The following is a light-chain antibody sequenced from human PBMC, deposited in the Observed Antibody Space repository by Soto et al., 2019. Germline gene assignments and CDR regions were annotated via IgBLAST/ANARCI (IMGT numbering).Light chain of an antibody. Sequence: QSVLTQPPSASGTPGQRVTISCSGRNSNIGTNTVAWYQQFPGTAPKLLIYNNSQRPSGVPDRFSGSKSGTSASMAISGLQSEDEADYDCAAWDDSLNGVLIGGGTKVTVL. CDR3: AAWDDSLNGVL. CDR2: NNS. V-gene: IGLV1-44*01. CDR1: NSNIGTNT. J-gene: IGLJ2*01.